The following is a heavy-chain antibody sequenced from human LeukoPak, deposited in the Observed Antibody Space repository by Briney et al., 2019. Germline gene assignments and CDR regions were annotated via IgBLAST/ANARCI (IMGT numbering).Heavy chain of an antibody. J-gene: IGHJ4*02. CDR3: ARGRWELMN. CDR2: IYNSGIT. CDR1: GGSISSGDDY. D-gene: IGHD4-23*01. V-gene: IGHV4-30-4*01. Sequence: PSETLSLTCNVSGGSISSGDDYWSWIRQPPGKGLEWIGYIYNSGITYYNPSLRSRVTMSVDTSKKQFSLRLTSVTAADTAVYYCARGRWELMNWGQGTLVTVSS.